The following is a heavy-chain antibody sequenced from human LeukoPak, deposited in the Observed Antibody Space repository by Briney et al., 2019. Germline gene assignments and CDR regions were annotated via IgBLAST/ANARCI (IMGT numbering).Heavy chain of an antibody. CDR1: GFTFSSYS. D-gene: IGHD5-12*01. Sequence: GGSLRLSCVASGFTFSSYSMNWVRQAPGKGLEWVAGIQYDGSKQYYIDSVKGRFTISRDNSQKTVYLQMNSLRAEDTALYYCAKDLGGSTDYWGQGTLVTVSS. J-gene: IGHJ4*02. V-gene: IGHV3-30*18. CDR2: IQYDGSKQ. CDR3: AKDLGGSTDY.